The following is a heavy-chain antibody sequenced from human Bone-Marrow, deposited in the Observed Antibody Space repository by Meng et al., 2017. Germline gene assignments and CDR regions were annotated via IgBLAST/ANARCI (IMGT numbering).Heavy chain of an antibody. CDR3: ARDWVSRYFDWLPHSIDY. Sequence: ASVKVSCKACGYTFTSYGISWVRQAPGQGLEWMGWISAYNGNTNYAQKLQGRVTMTTDTSTSKAYMELRSLRSDDPAVYYCARDWVSRYFDWLPHSIDYWGQGTLVTFS. CDR1: GYTFTSYG. J-gene: IGHJ4*02. CDR2: ISAYNGNT. D-gene: IGHD3-9*01. V-gene: IGHV1-18*01.